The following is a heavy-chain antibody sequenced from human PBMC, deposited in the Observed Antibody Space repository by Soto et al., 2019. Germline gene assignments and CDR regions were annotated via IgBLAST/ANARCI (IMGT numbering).Heavy chain of an antibody. CDR3: AKDSYRDSSGYAHFDY. V-gene: IGHV3-23*01. CDR1: GFTFSSYA. Sequence: EVQLLESGGGSVQPGGSLRLSCAASGFTFSSYAMSWVRQAPGKGLEWVSAISGSGGSTYYADSVKGRFTISRDNSKNTLYLQMNSLRAEDTAVYYCAKDSYRDSSGYAHFDYWGQGTLVTVSS. CDR2: ISGSGGST. D-gene: IGHD3-22*01. J-gene: IGHJ4*02.